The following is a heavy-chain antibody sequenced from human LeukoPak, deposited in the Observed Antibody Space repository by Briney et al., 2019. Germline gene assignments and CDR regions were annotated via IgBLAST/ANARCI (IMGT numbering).Heavy chain of an antibody. CDR1: GFSFNDYD. CDR2: INWNSVHI. J-gene: IGHJ4*02. CDR3: STSRPDRFIDS. Sequence: GGSLRLPCAASGFSFNDYDINWVRQVPGKGLEWVSGINWNSVHIGYADSVKGRFTISRDNAQKAVHLQIFSLRPEDTAIYYCSTSRPDRFIDSWGQGTLVTVST. V-gene: IGHV3-9*01. D-gene: IGHD1-14*01.